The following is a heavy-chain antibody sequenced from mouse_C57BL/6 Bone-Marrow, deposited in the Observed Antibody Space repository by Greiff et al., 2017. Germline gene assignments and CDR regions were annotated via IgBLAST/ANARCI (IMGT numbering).Heavy chain of an antibody. CDR1: GYTFTDYY. Sequence: EVQLQQSGPVLVKPGASVKMSCKASGYTFTDYYMNWVKQSHGKSLEWIGVINPYNGGTSYNQKFKGKATLTVDKSSSTAYIELNSLTSEDSAVYYCARRGLGYYYGSSYGYWGQGTTLTVSS. J-gene: IGHJ2*01. D-gene: IGHD1-1*01. V-gene: IGHV1-19*01. CDR2: INPYNGGT. CDR3: ARRGLGYYYGSSYGY.